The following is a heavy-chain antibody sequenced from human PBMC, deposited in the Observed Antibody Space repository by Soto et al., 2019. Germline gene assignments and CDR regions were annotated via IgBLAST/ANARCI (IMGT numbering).Heavy chain of an antibody. D-gene: IGHD2-21*01. Sequence: TSVKVSCQSSGYRFETYAMNWVRQAPGQGLEWMGWTSSYNTDTFYADKFQDRVTMTTDTSTGTAYMELRSLSSDDTAVYYCARGHGVIIGAMDVWGQGTAVTVSS. CDR1: GYRFETYA. CDR2: TSSYNTDT. J-gene: IGHJ6*02. V-gene: IGHV1-18*01. CDR3: ARGHGVIIGAMDV.